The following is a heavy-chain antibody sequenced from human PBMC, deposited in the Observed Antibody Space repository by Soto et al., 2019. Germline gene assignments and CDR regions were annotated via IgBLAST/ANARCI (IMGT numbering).Heavy chain of an antibody. CDR1: GFSLSTSGVG. CDR3: AHRPPPLAAAGGYYFDY. V-gene: IGHV2-5*02. Sequence: QITLKESGPTLVKPTQTLTLTCTFSGFSLSTSGVGVGWIRQPPGKALEWLALIYWDDDKRYSPSLKSRLTITKAPSKNQWVLTMPNMDPVDTATYYCAHRPPPLAAAGGYYFDYWGQGTLVTVSS. D-gene: IGHD6-13*01. CDR2: IYWDDDK. J-gene: IGHJ4*02.